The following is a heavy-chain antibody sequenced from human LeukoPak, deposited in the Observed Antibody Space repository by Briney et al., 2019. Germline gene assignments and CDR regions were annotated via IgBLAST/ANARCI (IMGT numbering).Heavy chain of an antibody. CDR1: GFTFITYS. D-gene: IGHD6-13*01. CDR3: VRAAFSSSYYWDY. J-gene: IGHJ4*02. CDR2: ISGDSTYI. Sequence: GGSLRLSCAASGFTFITYSLIWVRQAPGKGLEWVSSISGDSTYIYYADSVKGRFTISRDNAKNSLFLQMSSLRAEDTAVYYCVRAAFSSSYYWDYWGQGTLVTVSS. V-gene: IGHV3-21*01.